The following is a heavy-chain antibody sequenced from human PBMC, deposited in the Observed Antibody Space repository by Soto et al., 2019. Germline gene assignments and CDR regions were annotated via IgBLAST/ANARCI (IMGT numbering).Heavy chain of an antibody. CDR1: GLTFTNYP. V-gene: IGHV3-23*01. D-gene: IGHD3-16*01. CDR2: ISGSGDST. Sequence: GGSLRLSCAASGLTFTNYPMSWVRQAPGKGLEWVSVISGSGDSTYYAESVKGRFTISRDNSKKTLYLQMNSVGAEDTAVYYCAKDRLAGGFDYWGQGTLVTVSS. CDR3: AKDRLAGGFDY. J-gene: IGHJ4*02.